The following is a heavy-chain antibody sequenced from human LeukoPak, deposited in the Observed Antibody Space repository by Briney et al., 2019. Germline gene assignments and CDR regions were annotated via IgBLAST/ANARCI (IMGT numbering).Heavy chain of an antibody. Sequence: TSETLSLTCTVSGGSISSGDYYWSWIRQPPGKGLEWIGYIYCSGSTYYNPSLKSRVTISVDTSKNQFSLKLSSVTAADTAVYYCGGYSSSPSHWYFDLWGRGTLVTVSS. CDR3: GGYSSSPSHWYFDL. D-gene: IGHD6-6*01. V-gene: IGHV4-30-4*01. CDR1: GGSISSGDYY. CDR2: IYCSGST. J-gene: IGHJ2*01.